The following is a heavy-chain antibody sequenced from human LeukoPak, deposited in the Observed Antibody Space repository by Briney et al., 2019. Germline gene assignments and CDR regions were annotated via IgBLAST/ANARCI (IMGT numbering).Heavy chain of an antibody. J-gene: IGHJ4*02. CDR3: ARVGLRDFYGSGTYYHFDY. CDR1: GFTFSSYA. D-gene: IGHD3-10*01. CDR2: ISYDGGTK. Sequence: GGSLRLSCAASGFTFSSYALHWVRQAPGKGLEWVAVISYDGGTKYYADSVKGRFTISRDNSKNTLYLQMNSLRAEDTAGYYCARVGLRDFYGSGTYYHFDYWGQGTLVTVSS. V-gene: IGHV3-30*04.